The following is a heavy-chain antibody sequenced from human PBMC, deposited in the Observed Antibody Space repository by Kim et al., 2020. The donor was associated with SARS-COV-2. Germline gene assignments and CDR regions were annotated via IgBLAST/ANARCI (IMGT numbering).Heavy chain of an antibody. D-gene: IGHD6-19*01. V-gene: IGHV1-24*01. CDR3: ATEAGPFDY. Sequence: GETLYAQKFQGRITMTEATSTGTAYMELSSLRSEDTAVYYCATEAGPFDYWGQGTLVTVSS. CDR2: GET. J-gene: IGHJ4*02.